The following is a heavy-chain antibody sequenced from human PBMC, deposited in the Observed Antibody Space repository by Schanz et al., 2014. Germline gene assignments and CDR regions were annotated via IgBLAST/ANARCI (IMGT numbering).Heavy chain of an antibody. Sequence: QVQLVESGGGVVQPGRSLRLSCAASGFSFSTYAMHWVRQAPGKGLVWGTYIRYGGIDKDYADSVKGRFTISRDNSKNKLYLQMNSLRAEDTAVYYCARADEGVFDWLLYFDYWGQGTLVTVSS. D-gene: IGHD3-9*01. V-gene: IGHV3-30*02. CDR2: IRYGGIDK. CDR3: ARADEGVFDWLLYFDY. J-gene: IGHJ4*02. CDR1: GFSFSTYA.